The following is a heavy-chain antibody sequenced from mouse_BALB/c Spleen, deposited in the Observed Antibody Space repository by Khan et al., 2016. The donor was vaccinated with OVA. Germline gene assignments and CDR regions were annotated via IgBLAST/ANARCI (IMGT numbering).Heavy chain of an antibody. J-gene: IGHJ1*01. CDR2: IRLKSSIYAT. V-gene: IGHV6-6*02. CDR1: GFTFSNFW. CDR3: TRGYDWYFDV. D-gene: IGHD2-2*01. Sequence: EVKLEVSGGGLVQPGRSMKLSCVASGFTFSNFWMNWVRHSPEKGLEWVAEIRLKSSIYATHYAESVKGRFTISRDDSKSSVYLQLNNLRAEDTGIYYCTRGYDWYFDVWGAGTTVTVSS.